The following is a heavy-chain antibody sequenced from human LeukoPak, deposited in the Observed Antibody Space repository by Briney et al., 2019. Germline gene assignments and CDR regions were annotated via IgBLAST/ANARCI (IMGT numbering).Heavy chain of an antibody. CDR2: ISAYNGNT. CDR3: STDAKKYPYDSSGYYY. CDR1: GYTLSSYG. Sequence: ASVKVSCKASGYTLSSYGISWVRQAAGHDLEWMGWISAYNGNTNYAQKLQGRFTMNTDTSTSTAIMELRSLRSDYTPGCYCSTDAKKYPYDSSGYYYWGQGTLVSVSS. J-gene: IGHJ4*02. D-gene: IGHD3-22*01. V-gene: IGHV1-18*01.